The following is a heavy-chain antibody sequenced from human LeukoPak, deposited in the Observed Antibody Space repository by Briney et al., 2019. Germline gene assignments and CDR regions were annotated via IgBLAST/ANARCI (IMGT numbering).Heavy chain of an antibody. CDR1: GFTFSSYS. D-gene: IGHD4-11*01. V-gene: IGHV3-21*01. CDR3: ARDQGTTVTSYAFDI. J-gene: IGHJ3*02. Sequence: GGSLRLSCAASGFTFSSYSMNWVRQAPGKGLEWVSSISSSSSYIYYADSVKGRFTISRDNAKNSLYLQMNNLRAEDTAVYSCARDQGTTVTSYAFDIWGKGTMVTVPS. CDR2: ISSSSSYI.